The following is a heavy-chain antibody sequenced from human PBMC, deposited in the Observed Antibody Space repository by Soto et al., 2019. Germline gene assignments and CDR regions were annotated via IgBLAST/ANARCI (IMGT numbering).Heavy chain of an antibody. V-gene: IGHV4-31*03. CDR2: RYYSEST. CDR1: GGSITTGGYY. CDR3: ARTKCSGGSCYSWSLDY. J-gene: IGHJ4*02. Sequence: TLSLTCTVSGGSITTGGYYWSWIRQLPGKGLEWIGHRYYSESTYYNPSLKSRVSISLDTSKNQFSLKLSFVTAADTAMYYCARTKCSGGSCYSWSLDYWGEGTPVTVSS. D-gene: IGHD2-15*01.